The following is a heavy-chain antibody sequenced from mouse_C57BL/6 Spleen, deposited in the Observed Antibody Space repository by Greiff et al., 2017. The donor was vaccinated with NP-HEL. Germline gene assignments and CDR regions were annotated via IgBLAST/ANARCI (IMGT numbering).Heavy chain of an antibody. Sequence: QVQLQQPGAELVRPGSSVKLSCKASGYTFTSYWMHWVKQRPIQGLEWIGNIDPSDSETHYNQKFKDKATLTVDKSSSTAYMQLSSLTSEDSAVYYCAIYYGSTYFDYGGQGTTLTVSS. CDR2: IDPSDSET. D-gene: IGHD1-1*01. J-gene: IGHJ2*01. CDR3: AIYYGSTYFDY. V-gene: IGHV1-52*01. CDR1: GYTFTSYW.